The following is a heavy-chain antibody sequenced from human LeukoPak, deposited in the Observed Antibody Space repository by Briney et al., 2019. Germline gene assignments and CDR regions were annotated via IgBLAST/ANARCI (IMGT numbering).Heavy chain of an antibody. CDR3: ATHVYPNYFPSGSYRPRAVKH. D-gene: IGHD3-10*01. J-gene: IGHJ1*01. CDR2: IYYSGAT. V-gene: IGHV4-39*01. Sequence: TSETLSLTCSVSGGSISSSSYSWVWIRQPPGKGLEWIGTIYYSGATYYNPTPKGRVTISVDTSKNQFSLRLNSVTAADTAVYYCATHVYPNYFPSGSYRPRAVKHWGQGTLVTVSS. CDR1: GGSISSSSYS.